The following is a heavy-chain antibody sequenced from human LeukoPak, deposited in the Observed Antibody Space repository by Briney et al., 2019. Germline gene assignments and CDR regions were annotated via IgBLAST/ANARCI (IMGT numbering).Heavy chain of an antibody. D-gene: IGHD3-3*01. CDR1: GYTFTTYG. CDR3: ARDPADRTYYDFCSGQGGNWFDP. V-gene: IGHV1-18*01. Sequence: ASVKVSCKASGYTFTTYGISWARHAPGQGREWVGWISVYNGNKNYAQKLQGSVTMTTDTSTSTAYLELRSLRSDDTAMYYRARDPADRTYYDFCSGQGGNWFDPWGQGTLVTVSS. CDR2: ISVYNGNK. J-gene: IGHJ5*02.